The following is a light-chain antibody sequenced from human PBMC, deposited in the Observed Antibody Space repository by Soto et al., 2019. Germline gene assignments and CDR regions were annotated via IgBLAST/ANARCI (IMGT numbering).Light chain of an antibody. Sequence: NVLTQSADTLSLSPGERATLSCRASQGVTSSYLAWYQQKPGQAPRLLIYATSCRATGIPDRFRGSGSGTDFTLTISSLEPEDSAVYYCQDSSTSPWPFGQGTKVDI. J-gene: IGKJ1*01. CDR1: QGVTSSY. CDR3: QDSSTSPWP. CDR2: ATS. V-gene: IGKV3-20*01.